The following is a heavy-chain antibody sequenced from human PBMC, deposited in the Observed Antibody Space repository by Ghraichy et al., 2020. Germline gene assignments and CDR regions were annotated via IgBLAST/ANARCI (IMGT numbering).Heavy chain of an antibody. J-gene: IGHJ5*02. V-gene: IGHV4-4*02. Sequence: SETLSLTCAVSGASISSSDWWTWVRQPPGKGLEWLAEMHHGGNTNYNPSIRSRVTISLDKSRNLLSLNVKSVTAVDTAVYFCARVPCCPSGFSDGSGYYWEMRWFDPWGRGTLVTVAS. CDR2: MHHGGNT. D-gene: IGHD3-22*01. CDR1: GASISSSDW. CDR3: ARVPCCPSGFSDGSGYYWEMRWFDP.